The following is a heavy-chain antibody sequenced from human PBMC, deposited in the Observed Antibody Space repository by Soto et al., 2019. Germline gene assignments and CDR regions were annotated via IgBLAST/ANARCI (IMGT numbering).Heavy chain of an antibody. D-gene: IGHD2-15*01. Sequence: QVQLVQSGADVKKPGSSVKISCKASGAAFSNYTFTWVRRAPGAGLEWVGRVIPLLDASNYAEKFQDRVTISSDRSARTVYMELSGLRSEDSAIYYCASGKSQMSQDRMGFYYYMDVWGKGTSVTVSS. CDR3: ASGKSQMSQDRMGFYYYMDV. CDR1: GAAFSNYT. CDR2: VIPLLDAS. V-gene: IGHV1-69*08. J-gene: IGHJ6*03.